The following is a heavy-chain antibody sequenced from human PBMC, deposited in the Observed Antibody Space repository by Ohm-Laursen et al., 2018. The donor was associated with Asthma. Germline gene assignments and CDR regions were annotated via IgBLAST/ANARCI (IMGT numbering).Heavy chain of an antibody. V-gene: IGHV1-69*13. J-gene: IGHJ4*02. D-gene: IGHD2-15*01. Sequence: SVKVSCKSSGGTFSNYVIGWVRQAPGQGLGWMGGINSVFRTTDYAQKFQGRVTITADESTATVYMELSSLRSDDTALYYCGRKQGSCIVSTCYSLDFWGQGTLVTVSS. CDR1: GGTFSNYV. CDR2: INSVFRTT. CDR3: GRKQGSCIVSTCYSLDF.